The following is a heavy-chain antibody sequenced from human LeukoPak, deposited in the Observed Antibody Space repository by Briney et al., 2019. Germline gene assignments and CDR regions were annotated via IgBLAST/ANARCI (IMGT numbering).Heavy chain of an antibody. D-gene: IGHD3-10*01. J-gene: IGHJ5*02. Sequence: SETLSLTCTVSGGSIRSYYWSWIRQHPGKGLEWIGYIYYSGSTYYNPSLKSRVTISVDTSKNQFSLKLSSVTAADTAVYYCARVMVREPHYWFDPWGQGTLVTVSS. CDR3: ARVMVREPHYWFDP. CDR1: GGSIRSYY. CDR2: IYYSGST. V-gene: IGHV4-31*03.